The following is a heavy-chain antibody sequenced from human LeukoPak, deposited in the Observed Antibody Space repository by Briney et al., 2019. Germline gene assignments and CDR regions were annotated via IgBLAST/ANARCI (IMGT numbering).Heavy chain of an antibody. D-gene: IGHD4-11*01. Sequence: GGSLRLSCAASGFTFSSYAMSWVRQVPGKGLEWVSGISGSGGNTHSADSVKGRFTISRDNSKNTLYLPMNSLRAEDTAVYYCAKATVTTFADYFDYWGQGTLVTVSS. CDR3: AKATVTTFADYFDY. CDR1: GFTFSSYA. CDR2: ISGSGGNT. V-gene: IGHV3-23*01. J-gene: IGHJ4*02.